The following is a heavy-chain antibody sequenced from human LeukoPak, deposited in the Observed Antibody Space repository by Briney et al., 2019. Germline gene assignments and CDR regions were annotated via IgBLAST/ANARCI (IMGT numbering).Heavy chain of an antibody. CDR1: GGSISSSSYY. CDR2: IYYSGST. V-gene: IGHV4-39*07. J-gene: IGHJ4*02. Sequence: SETLSLTCTVSGGSISSSSYYWGWIRQPPGKGLEWIGSIYYSGSTYYNPSLKSRVTISVDTSKNQFSLKLSSVTAADTAVYYCARGRRTAVVVRGVFDYWGQGTLVTVSS. D-gene: IGHD3-10*01. CDR3: ARGRRTAVVVRGVFDY.